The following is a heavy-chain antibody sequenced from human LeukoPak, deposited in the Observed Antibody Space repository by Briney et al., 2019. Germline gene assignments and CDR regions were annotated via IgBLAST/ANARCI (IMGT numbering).Heavy chain of an antibody. CDR3: ASSCRSGYYYYGMDV. CDR2: IIPIFGTA. J-gene: IGHJ6*04. D-gene: IGHD6-6*01. V-gene: IGHV1-69*06. CDR1: GGTFSSYA. Sequence: ASVKVSCKASGGTFSSYAISWVRQAPGQGLEWMGGIIPIFGTANNAQKFQGRVTITADKSTSTAYMELSSLRSEDTAVYYCASSCRSGYYYYGMDVWGKGTTVTVSS.